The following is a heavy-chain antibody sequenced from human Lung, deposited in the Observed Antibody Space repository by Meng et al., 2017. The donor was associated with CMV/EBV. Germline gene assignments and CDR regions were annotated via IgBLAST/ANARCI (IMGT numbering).Heavy chain of an antibody. V-gene: IGHV3-74*01. J-gene: IGHJ4*02. CDR1: GFTFRGYW. CDR3: ARAVDVYGYNDSSGYYGY. D-gene: IGHD3-22*01. CDR2: INSDGSST. Sequence: GESXKISCAASGFTFRGYWMHWVRQAPGKGLVWVSRINSDGSSTSYADSVKGRFTISRDNAKNTLYLQMNSLRAEDAAVYYWARAVDVYGYNDSSGYYGYWXQGTXVTVSS.